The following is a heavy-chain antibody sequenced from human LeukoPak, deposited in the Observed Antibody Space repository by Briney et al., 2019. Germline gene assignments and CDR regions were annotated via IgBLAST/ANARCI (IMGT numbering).Heavy chain of an antibody. CDR2: IYYSGST. CDR1: GGSISSYY. J-gene: IGHJ6*03. CDR3: ARDWPELGYCSSTSCSYYYYMDV. V-gene: IGHV4-59*01. Sequence: SETLSLTCTVSGGSISSYYWSWIRQPPGKGLEWIGYIYYSGSTNYNPSLKGRVTISVDTSKNQFSPKLSSVTAADTAVYYCARDWPELGYCSSTSCSYYYYMDVWGKGTTVTVSS. D-gene: IGHD2-2*01.